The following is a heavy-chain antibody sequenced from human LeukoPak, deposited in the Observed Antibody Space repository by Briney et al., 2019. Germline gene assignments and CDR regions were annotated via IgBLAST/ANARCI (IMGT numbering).Heavy chain of an antibody. D-gene: IGHD2-21*02. Sequence: SETLSLSCTVSGDSITSNSHYWGWIRQPPGKTPEWIGSLHHTGRNYSNTALKSRVSISLDTSKSQFSLKLNSVTAADSGVYYCVAEMTASAAFDFWGQGTMVTVSS. CDR1: GDSITSNSHY. CDR3: VAEMTASAAFDF. V-gene: IGHV4-39*01. CDR2: LHHTGRN. J-gene: IGHJ3*01.